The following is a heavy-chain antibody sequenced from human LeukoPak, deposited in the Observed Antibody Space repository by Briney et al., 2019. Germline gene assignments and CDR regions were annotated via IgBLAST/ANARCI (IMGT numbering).Heavy chain of an antibody. J-gene: IGHJ4*02. CDR3: GKTTVGYSSGQKPAWPVDY. CDR1: GFPFSSYA. D-gene: IGHD5-18*01. CDR2: ISGDGATT. V-gene: IGHV3-23*01. Sequence: GGSLRLSCAASGFPFSSYAMTWVRQAPGKGLEWVSSISGDGATTYHADSVKGRFTISRDNAKNTVYLEINSLRAEDTAVYYCGKTTVGYSSGQKPAWPVDYWGQGTLVTVSS.